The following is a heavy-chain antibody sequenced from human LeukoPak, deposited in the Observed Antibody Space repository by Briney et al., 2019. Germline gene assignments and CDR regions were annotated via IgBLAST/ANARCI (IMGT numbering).Heavy chain of an antibody. V-gene: IGHV4-39*01. Sequence: SDTLSLTCTLSGGSISRLRYYWGWIRQPPGNGLEWIGTIFYVGTTYYNPSLKSRVTIAVDTSKNQFSLKVTSVTAADTSFYYCARHSVTAMRFGFDSWGQGTLVTVSS. CDR1: GGSISRLRYY. CDR2: IFYVGTT. D-gene: IGHD2-21*02. CDR3: ARHSVTAMRFGFDS. J-gene: IGHJ4*02.